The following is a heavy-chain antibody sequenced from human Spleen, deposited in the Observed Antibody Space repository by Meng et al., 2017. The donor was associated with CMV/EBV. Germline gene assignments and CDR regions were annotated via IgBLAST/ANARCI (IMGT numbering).Heavy chain of an antibody. Sequence: SETLSLTCAVYGGSISGSISGYSWTWIRQSPGKGLEWIGEIDRSGSTNYNPSLKSRVTISVEKSKNQFFLKLNSLTAADTAVYYCARNELRFLPWRLGLDVWGQGTAVTVSS. D-gene: IGHD3-3*01. CDR2: IDRSGST. CDR3: ARNELRFLPWRLGLDV. CDR1: GGSISGSISGYS. V-gene: IGHV4-34*01. J-gene: IGHJ6*02.